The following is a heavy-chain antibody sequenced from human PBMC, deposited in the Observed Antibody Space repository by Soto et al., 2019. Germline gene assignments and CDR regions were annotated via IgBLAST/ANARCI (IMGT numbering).Heavy chain of an antibody. J-gene: IGHJ4*02. CDR1: GFTFSSDW. Sequence: VEAGGSLRLSCAASGFTFSSDWMHWFRQAPGKGLVWVSRIDSAGRTTTYADSVKGRFTISRDNAKNTLYLQMNGLRAEDTALYYCARWFTGGNFGYSDFWGQGIQVTVSS. CDR2: IDSAGRTT. D-gene: IGHD2-21*02. CDR3: ARWFTGGNFGYSDF. V-gene: IGHV3-74*01.